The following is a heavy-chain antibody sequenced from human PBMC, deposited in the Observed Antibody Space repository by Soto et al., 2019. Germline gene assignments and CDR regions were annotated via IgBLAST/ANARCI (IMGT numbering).Heavy chain of an antibody. V-gene: IGHV4-61*08. J-gene: IGHJ4*02. Sequence: SETLSLTCTVSGGSISSGGYYWSWIRQHPGKGLEWIGYIYYSGSTNYNPSLKSRVTISVDTSKNQFSLKLSSVTAADTAVYYCARYSPGYCSSTSCYGPFDYWGQGTLVTVSS. CDR1: GGSISSGGYY. CDR2: IYYSGST. D-gene: IGHD2-2*01. CDR3: ARYSPGYCSSTSCYGPFDY.